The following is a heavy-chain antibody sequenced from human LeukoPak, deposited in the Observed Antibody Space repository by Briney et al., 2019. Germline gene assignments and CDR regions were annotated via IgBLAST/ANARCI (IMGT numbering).Heavy chain of an antibody. Sequence: GGSLRLSCAASGFTFSSYGMHWVRQAPGKGLEWVAFIRYDGSNKYYADSVKGRFTISRDNSKNTLYLQMNSLRAEDTAVYYCAREWLWFRTLDYWGQGTLVTVSS. J-gene: IGHJ4*02. V-gene: IGHV3-30*02. CDR3: AREWLWFRTLDY. CDR2: IRYDGSNK. CDR1: GFTFSSYG. D-gene: IGHD5-18*01.